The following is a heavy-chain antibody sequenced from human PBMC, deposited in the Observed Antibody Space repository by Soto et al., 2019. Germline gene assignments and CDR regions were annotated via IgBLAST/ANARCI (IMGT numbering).Heavy chain of an antibody. J-gene: IGHJ4*02. D-gene: IGHD2-2*01. CDR1: GGTFSSYA. Sequence: QVQLVQSGAEVKKPGSSVKVSCKASGGTFSSYAISWVRQAPGQGLEWMGGIIPIFGTANYAQKFQGRVTMTADEAASKAYMELSSLRSEDTAVYYCARATNCISTSCYFGLWYWGQGTLVTVSS. CDR3: ARATNCISTSCYFGLWY. CDR2: IIPIFGTA. V-gene: IGHV1-69*12.